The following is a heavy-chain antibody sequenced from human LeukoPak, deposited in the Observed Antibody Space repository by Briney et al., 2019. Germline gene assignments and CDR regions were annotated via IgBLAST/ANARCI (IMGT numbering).Heavy chain of an antibody. CDR3: ARDMGNEYSSSPYYYYYGMDV. J-gene: IGHJ6*02. CDR1: GYTFTGYY. Sequence: GASVKVSCRASGYTFTGYYMHWVRQAPGQGLEWMGWINPNSGGTNYAQKFQGWVTMTRDTSISTAYMELRSLRSDDTAVYYCARDMGNEYSSSPYYYYYGMDVWGQGTTVTVSS. D-gene: IGHD6-6*01. V-gene: IGHV1-2*04. CDR2: INPNSGGT.